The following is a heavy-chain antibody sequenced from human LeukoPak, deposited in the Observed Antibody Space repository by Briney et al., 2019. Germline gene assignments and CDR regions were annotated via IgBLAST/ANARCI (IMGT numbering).Heavy chain of an antibody. D-gene: IGHD2-21*02. V-gene: IGHV3-33*06. Sequence: PGGSLRLSCAASGYTFSSYGMHWVRQAPGKGLEWVAVIWYDGSNKYYADSVKGRFTISRDNSKNSLYLQMNSLRAEDTAIYYCAKESENCGAACYALNDWWGQGTLVTVSS. CDR1: GYTFSSYG. CDR2: IWYDGSNK. CDR3: AKESENCGAACYALNDW. J-gene: IGHJ4*02.